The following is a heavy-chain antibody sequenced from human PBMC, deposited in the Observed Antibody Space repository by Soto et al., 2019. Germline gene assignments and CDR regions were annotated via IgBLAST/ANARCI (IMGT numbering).Heavy chain of an antibody. CDR1: GFIFISYA. CDR3: AKSLLRFNLGWYYMDH. D-gene: IGHD5-12*01. V-gene: IGHV3-30*18. Sequence: PGGSLRLSCTTSGFIFISYAMHWVRQAPGKGLEWVAVISHDAYNKYHTDSVRGRFTISRDDSKNTLYLQMNGLRAEDTAVYYCAKSLLRFNLGWYYMDHWGQGIPVTVSS. J-gene: IGHJ4*02. CDR2: ISHDAYNK.